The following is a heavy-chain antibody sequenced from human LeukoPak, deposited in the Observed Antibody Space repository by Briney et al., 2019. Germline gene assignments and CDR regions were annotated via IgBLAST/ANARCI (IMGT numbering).Heavy chain of an antibody. CDR2: ISSSSSTI. Sequence: GGSLRLSCAASGFTFNTYSLTWVRQAPGKGLEWLSYISSSSSTIFYADSVKGRFTISRDNSKNTLYLQMNSLRAEDTAVYYCAKDIDSSGGVDYWGQGTLVTVSS. D-gene: IGHD6-19*01. V-gene: IGHV3-48*01. CDR1: GFTFNTYS. J-gene: IGHJ4*02. CDR3: AKDIDSSGGVDY.